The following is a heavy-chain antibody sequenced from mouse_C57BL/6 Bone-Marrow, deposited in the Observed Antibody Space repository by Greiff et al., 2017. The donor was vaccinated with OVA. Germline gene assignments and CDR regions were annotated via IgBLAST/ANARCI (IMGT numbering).Heavy chain of an antibody. V-gene: IGHV1-72*01. CDR2: IDPNSGGT. CDR1: GYTFTSYW. D-gene: IGHD2-12*01. Sequence: QVQLKQPGAELVKPGASVKLSCKASGYTFTSYWMHWVKQRPGRGLEWIGRIDPNSGGTKYNEKFKSKATLTVDKPSSTAYMQLSSLTSEDSAVYYCARVYYSHYYAMDYWGQGTSVTVSS. CDR3: ARVYYSHYYAMDY. J-gene: IGHJ4*01.